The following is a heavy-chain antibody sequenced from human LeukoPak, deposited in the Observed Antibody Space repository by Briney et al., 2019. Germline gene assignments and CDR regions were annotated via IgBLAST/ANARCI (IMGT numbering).Heavy chain of an antibody. D-gene: IGHD3-10*01. V-gene: IGHV1-58*01. CDR3: AASRPWFGEYPGAIDI. Sequence: ASVKVSCKASGFTFTSSAVQWVRQARGQRLEWIGWIVVGSGNTNYAQKFQERVTITRDMSTSTAYMELSSLRSEDTAVYYCAASRPWFGEYPGAIDIWGQGTMVTVSS. CDR2: IVVGSGNT. CDR1: GFTFTSSA. J-gene: IGHJ3*02.